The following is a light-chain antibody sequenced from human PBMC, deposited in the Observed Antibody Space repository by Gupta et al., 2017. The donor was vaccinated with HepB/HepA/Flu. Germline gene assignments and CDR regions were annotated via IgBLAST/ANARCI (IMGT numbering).Light chain of an antibody. J-gene: IGLJ3*02. CDR1: SIGSER. Sequence: SYVLTQPPSVSVAPGQTARIICRGNSIGSERVHWYQQKPGQAPVLVVYDDSERPSGIPERFSGSNSGNTATLIISRVEAGDEAYYYCQVWDSTSGVFGGGTRLTVL. CDR2: DDS. CDR3: QVWDSTSGV. V-gene: IGLV3-21*02.